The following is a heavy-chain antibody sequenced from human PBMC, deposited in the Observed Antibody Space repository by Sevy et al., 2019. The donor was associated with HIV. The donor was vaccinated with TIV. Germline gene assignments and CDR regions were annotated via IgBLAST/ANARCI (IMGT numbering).Heavy chain of an antibody. J-gene: IGHJ5*02. CDR3: ARYCISTRPHNWFDP. D-gene: IGHD2-2*01. V-gene: IGHV4-30-4*01. CDR2: IYYSGIT. CDR1: GGSISSGDYY. Sequence: SETLSLTCTVSGGSISSGDYYWSWMRQPPGKGLEWIGYIYYSGITYYNPSLKSRVTISVDTVRSQFSLKLSSVTAADTAVYYCARYCISTRPHNWFDPWGQGTLVTVSS.